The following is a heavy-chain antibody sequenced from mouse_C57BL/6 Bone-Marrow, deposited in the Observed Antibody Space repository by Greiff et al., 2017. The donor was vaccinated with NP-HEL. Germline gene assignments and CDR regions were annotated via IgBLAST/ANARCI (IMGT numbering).Heavy chain of an antibody. CDR3: ATPSYGGYAMDY. D-gene: IGHD1-1*01. V-gene: IGHV1-81*01. CDR2: IYPRSGNT. CDR1: GYTFTSYG. Sequence: VKLQESGAELARPGASVKLSCKASGYTFTSYGISWVKQRTGQGLEWIGEIYPRSGNTYYNEKFKGKATLTADKSSSTAYMELRSLTSEDSAVYFCATPSYGGYAMDYWGQGTSVTVSS. J-gene: IGHJ4*01.